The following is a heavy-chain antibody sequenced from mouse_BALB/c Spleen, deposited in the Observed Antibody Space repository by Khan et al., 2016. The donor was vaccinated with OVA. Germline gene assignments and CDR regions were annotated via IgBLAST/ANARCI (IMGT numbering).Heavy chain of an antibody. V-gene: IGHV5-9*03. Sequence: EVELVESGGGLVKPGGSLKLSCAASGFTFSTYTISWVRQTPERRLEWVATISSGGDNTFYPDSLRGRFTISRDNAKNNMYLHMSSLRSEDTALYYCARSNYGTCASWGQGTLVTVSA. CDR1: GFTFSTYT. CDR2: ISSGGDNT. J-gene: IGHJ3*01. D-gene: IGHD2-1*01. CDR3: ARSNYGTCAS.